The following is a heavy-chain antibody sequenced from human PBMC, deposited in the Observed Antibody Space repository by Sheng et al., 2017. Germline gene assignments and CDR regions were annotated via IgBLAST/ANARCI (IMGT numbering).Heavy chain of an antibody. J-gene: IGHJ5*02. CDR1: GYTFTAYY. V-gene: IGHV1-2*02. Sequence: QVQLVQSGAEVKEPGASVKVSCKASGYTFTAYYMQWVRQVPGQGLEWIGWINGNSGETDYAQKFQGRVTMTRDTSTRTAYMELSSLRVDDTALYYCAKFISSSWNNWFDPWGQGTQVTVSS. CDR2: INGNSGET. D-gene: IGHD2-2*01. CDR3: AKFISSSWNNWFDP.